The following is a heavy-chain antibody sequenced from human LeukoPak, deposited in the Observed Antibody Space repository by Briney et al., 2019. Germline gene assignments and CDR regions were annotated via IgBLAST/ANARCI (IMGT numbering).Heavy chain of an antibody. CDR1: GFTFSNYG. Sequence: GGSLRLSCAASGFTFSNYGMHWVRQAPGKGLEWVAAISHHGSNKYYADSVKGRFTISRDNSKNTLYLQMSSLRAEDTAVYYCAKAPHYSDSSGYPDYWGQGTLVTVSS. D-gene: IGHD3-22*01. V-gene: IGHV3-30*18. CDR2: ISHHGSNK. J-gene: IGHJ4*02. CDR3: AKAPHYSDSSGYPDY.